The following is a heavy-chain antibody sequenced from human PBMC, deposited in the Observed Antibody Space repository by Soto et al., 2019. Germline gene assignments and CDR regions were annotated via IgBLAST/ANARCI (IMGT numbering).Heavy chain of an antibody. CDR1: VDSLRSHY. J-gene: IGHJ4*02. Sequence: PSETLSLTCTVSVDSLRSHYWSWIRQPPGKGLEWVGYVYYRGSTNYNPSLKSRVTMSVDTSKNQFSLNLSSVTAADTAVYYCASQRLYDSSSYPVDYWGQGTLVTVSS. D-gene: IGHD3-22*01. CDR2: VYYRGST. CDR3: ASQRLYDSSSYPVDY. V-gene: IGHV4-59*11.